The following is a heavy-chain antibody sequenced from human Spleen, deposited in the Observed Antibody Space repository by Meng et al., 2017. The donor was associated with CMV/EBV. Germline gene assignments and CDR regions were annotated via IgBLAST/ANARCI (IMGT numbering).Heavy chain of an antibody. V-gene: IGHV3-30*12. D-gene: IGHD3-22*01. J-gene: IGHJ4*02. CDR1: GFTFSTYG. CDR3: ARAPYYYDSSGYYPY. CDR2: ISRAGSHK. Sequence: GGSLRLSCAASGFTFSTYGMNWVRQAPGKGLEWVAPISRAGSHKYYADSVKGRFTISRDNAKNTLYLQMNSLRAEDTAVYYCARAPYYYDSSGYYPYWGQGTLVTVSS.